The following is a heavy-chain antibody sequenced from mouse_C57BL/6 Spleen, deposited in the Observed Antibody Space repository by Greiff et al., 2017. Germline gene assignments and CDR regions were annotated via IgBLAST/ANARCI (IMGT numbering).Heavy chain of an antibody. J-gene: IGHJ4*01. Sequence: QVQLQQPGAELVRPGSSVKLSCKASGYTFTSYWMHWVKQRPIQGLEWIGNIDPSDSETHYNQKFKDKATLTVDKSSSTAYMQLSSLTSEDSAVYYCAREIITTVSYAMDYWGQGTSVTVSS. CDR1: GYTFTSYW. D-gene: IGHD1-1*01. CDR3: AREIITTVSYAMDY. V-gene: IGHV1-52*01. CDR2: IDPSDSET.